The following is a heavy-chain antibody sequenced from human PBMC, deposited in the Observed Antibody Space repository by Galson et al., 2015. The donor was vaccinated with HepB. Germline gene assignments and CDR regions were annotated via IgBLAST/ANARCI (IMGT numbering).Heavy chain of an antibody. D-gene: IGHD3-10*01. Sequence: ETLSLTCTVSGGSISSSTYYWAWIRQPPGKGLEWIGSIYYSGSTYYNPSLKSRVTMSVDTSKNQFSLKLSSVTAADTAVYYCARQAPWFGEFRFDYWGQGTLVTVSS. CDR2: IYYSGST. CDR3: ARQAPWFGEFRFDY. V-gene: IGHV4-39*01. CDR1: GGSISSSTYY. J-gene: IGHJ4*02.